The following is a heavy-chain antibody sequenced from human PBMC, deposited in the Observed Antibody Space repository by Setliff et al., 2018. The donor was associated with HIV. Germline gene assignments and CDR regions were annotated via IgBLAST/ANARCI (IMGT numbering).Heavy chain of an antibody. J-gene: IGHJ4*02. D-gene: IGHD5-12*01. CDR3: ARVGLRFKYTFDY. V-gene: IGHV4-34*04. Sequence: SETLSLTCTVSGASISSYSWSWIRQPPGKGLEWIGEINPVGRNDNYNPSLNNRAAIVLDTSKTQFSLWLTSVTAADTAVYYCARVGLRFKYTFDYWGQGMLVTVSS. CDR2: INPVGRND. CDR1: GASISSYS.